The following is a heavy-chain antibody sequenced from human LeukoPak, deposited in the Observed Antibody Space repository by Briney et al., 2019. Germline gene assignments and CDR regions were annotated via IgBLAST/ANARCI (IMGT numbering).Heavy chain of an antibody. V-gene: IGHV3-48*04. D-gene: IGHD6-13*01. Sequence: GGSLRLSCAASGFTFSNYAMTWVRQAPGKGLEWVSYISSSGSTIYYADSVKGRFTISRDNAKNSLYLQMNSLRAEDTAVYFCARAASSTWEGGLYYYDYWGQGTLVTVSS. CDR3: ARAASSTWEGGLYYYDY. J-gene: IGHJ4*02. CDR2: ISSSGSTI. CDR1: GFTFSNYA.